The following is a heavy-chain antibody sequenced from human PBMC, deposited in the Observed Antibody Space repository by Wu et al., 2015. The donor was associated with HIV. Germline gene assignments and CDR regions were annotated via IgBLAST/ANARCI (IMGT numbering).Heavy chain of an antibody. Sequence: QVQLVQSGAEVKKPGSSVRVSCKASGGTFSTYGVSWVRQAPGQGLEWMGRIVPLFDAPNYAQRFHDRLTITADGSTTTAYMEMSSLRSEDTAVYYCTTGITVLRGVAPYFDYWGQGRLVVVSS. CDR3: TTGITVLRGVAPYFDY. CDR1: GGTFSTYG. V-gene: IGHV1-69*13. CDR2: IVPLFDAP. J-gene: IGHJ4*02. D-gene: IGHD3-10*01.